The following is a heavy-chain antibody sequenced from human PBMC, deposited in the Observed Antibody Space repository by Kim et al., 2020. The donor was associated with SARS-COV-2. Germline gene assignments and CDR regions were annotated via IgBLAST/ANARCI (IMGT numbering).Heavy chain of an antibody. CDR1: GGSISSYY. CDR2: IYYSGST. V-gene: IGHV4-59*08. J-gene: IGHJ6*01. CDR3: AGQAYHQKRNYSYGRDV. Sequence: SETLSLTCTVSGGSISSYYWSWIRQPPGKGLEWIGYIYYSGSTNYNPSLKSRVTISVDTSKNQFSLKLSSVTAADTAVYYCAGQAYHQKRNYSYGRDVWG. D-gene: IGHD2-2*01.